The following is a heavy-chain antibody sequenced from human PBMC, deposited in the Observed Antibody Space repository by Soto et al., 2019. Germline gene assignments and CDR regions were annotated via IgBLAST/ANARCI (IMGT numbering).Heavy chain of an antibody. Sequence: SETLSLTCNMSGDSYSISTYSWSWIRQPPGKALQWIGFIYQSGVTSYNPSLASRVSISLDRSNDQCSLKLKSVTAADTAAYFCAGMPYTSGLRFDPWGPGTLVTVSS. CDR2: IYQSGVT. CDR1: GDSYSISTYS. D-gene: IGHD6-19*01. CDR3: AGMPYTSGLRFDP. J-gene: IGHJ5*02. V-gene: IGHV4-30-2*01.